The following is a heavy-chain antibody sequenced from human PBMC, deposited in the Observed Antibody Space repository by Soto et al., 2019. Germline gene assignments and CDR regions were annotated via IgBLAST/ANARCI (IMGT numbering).Heavy chain of an antibody. D-gene: IGHD3-10*01. V-gene: IGHV3-53*01. Sequence: EVQLVESGGGLIQPGGSLRLSCAASGFNFIRKYMIWVRQAPGKGLEWVSILYSGGTTYYADSVKGRFTISRDTSENPLYLQMTSLRAEDPAVYYCARGLYGSGSFYLDCWGQGTLVTVS. CDR2: LYSGGTT. CDR3: ARGLYGSGSFYLDC. J-gene: IGHJ4*02. CDR1: GFNFIRKY.